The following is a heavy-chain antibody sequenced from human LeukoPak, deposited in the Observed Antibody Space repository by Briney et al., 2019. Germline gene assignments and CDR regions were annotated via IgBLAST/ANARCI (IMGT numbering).Heavy chain of an antibody. CDR3: VSMTGGNWFDP. D-gene: IGHD3-9*01. Sequence: GGSLRLSCAASGFTVSSKYMSWVRQAPGKGLEWVSVIYSGGSTYYADSVKGRFTISRDNSKNTLYLQMNSLRAEDTAVYYCVSMTGGNWFDPWGQGTLVTVSS. CDR2: IYSGGST. V-gene: IGHV3-66*01. CDR1: GFTVSSKY. J-gene: IGHJ5*02.